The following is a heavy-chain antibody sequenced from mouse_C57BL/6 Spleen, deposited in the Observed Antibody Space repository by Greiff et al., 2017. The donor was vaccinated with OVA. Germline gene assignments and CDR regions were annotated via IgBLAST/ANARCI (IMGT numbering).Heavy chain of an antibody. CDR2: LSSGGSYT. CDR3: ARHVYGSSFYAMDY. D-gene: IGHD1-1*01. CDR1: GFTFSSYG. J-gene: IGHJ4*01. V-gene: IGHV5-6*01. Sequence: EVQLVESGGDLVKPGGSLKLSCAASGFTFSSYGMSWVRQTPDKRLEWVATLSSGGSYTYYPDSVKGRFTISRDNAKNTLYLQMSSLKSEDTAMYYCARHVYGSSFYAMDYWGQGTSVTVSS.